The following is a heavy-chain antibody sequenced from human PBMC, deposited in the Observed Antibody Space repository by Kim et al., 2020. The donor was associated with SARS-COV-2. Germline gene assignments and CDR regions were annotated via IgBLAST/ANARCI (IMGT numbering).Heavy chain of an antibody. D-gene: IGHD1-7*01. Sequence: SETLSLTCTVSGGSISTYYWSWIRQPPGKGLEWLGYVFYSGSTKYNPSLKSRVTISVDTSKNQFSLKLSSVTAADTAVYYCATALTQTTWYYGMDVWGQGTTVTGS. J-gene: IGHJ6*02. CDR2: VFYSGST. CDR3: ATALTQTTWYYGMDV. CDR1: GGSISTYY. V-gene: IGHV4-59*13.